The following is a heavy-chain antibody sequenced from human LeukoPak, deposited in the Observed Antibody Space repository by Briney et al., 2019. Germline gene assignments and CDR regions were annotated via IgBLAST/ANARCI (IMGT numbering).Heavy chain of an antibody. CDR2: ITSSSSYI. J-gene: IGHJ3*02. D-gene: IGHD6-19*01. V-gene: IGHV3-21*01. Sequence: GGSLRLSCAASGFTFSSYSMYRVRQAPGKGLEWVSSITSSSSYIYYADSMKGRFTISRDNAKNSLYLQMTSLRAEDTAEYYCARDVGSSGWYYAFDIWGQGTMVTVSS. CDR1: GFTFSSYS. CDR3: ARDVGSSGWYYAFDI.